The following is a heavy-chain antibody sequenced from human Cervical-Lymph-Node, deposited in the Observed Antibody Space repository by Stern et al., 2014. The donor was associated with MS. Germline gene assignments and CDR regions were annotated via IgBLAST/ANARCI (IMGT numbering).Heavy chain of an antibody. D-gene: IGHD6-13*01. CDR3: ARRVAAAGTHYYGLFGH. CDR1: GYTFSDYY. V-gene: IGHV1-2*02. J-gene: IGHJ4*02. CDR2: FSPKRGCT. Sequence: QVQLVQSGAEVKEPGASVKVSCKASGYTFSDYYLHWVRQAPGQGLEWLGWFSPKRGCTNFAQKFQGRVTMTSDTSIATAYMELTRLRSDDTAVYYCARRVAAAGTHYYGLFGHWGQGTLVTVSS.